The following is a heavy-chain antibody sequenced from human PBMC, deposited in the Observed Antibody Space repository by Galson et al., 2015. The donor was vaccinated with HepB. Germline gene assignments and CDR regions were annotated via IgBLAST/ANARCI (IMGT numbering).Heavy chain of an antibody. J-gene: IGHJ4*02. CDR2: IWYDGSNK. CDR1: GFTFSSYG. Sequence: SLRLSCAASGFTFSSYGMHWVRQAPGKGLEWVAVIWYDGSNKYYADSVKGRFTISRDNSKNTLYLQMNSLRAEDTAVYYCARDRQQLVRGYFDYWGQGTLVTVSS. V-gene: IGHV3-33*01. D-gene: IGHD6-13*01. CDR3: ARDRQQLVRGYFDY.